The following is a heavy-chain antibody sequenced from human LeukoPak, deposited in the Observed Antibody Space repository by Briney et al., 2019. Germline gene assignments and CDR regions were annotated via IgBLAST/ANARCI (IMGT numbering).Heavy chain of an antibody. Sequence: GGSLRLSCAASGFTFSNAWMSWVRQAPGKGLEWVGRIKSKTDGGTTDYAAPVKGRFTISRDDSKNTLYLQMNSLKTEDTAVYYCTTDAYYDFWSGYEVYYMDVWGKGTTVTVSS. CDR3: TTDAYYDFWSGYEVYYMDV. CDR2: IKSKTDGGTT. CDR1: GFTFSNAW. V-gene: IGHV3-15*01. J-gene: IGHJ6*03. D-gene: IGHD3-3*01.